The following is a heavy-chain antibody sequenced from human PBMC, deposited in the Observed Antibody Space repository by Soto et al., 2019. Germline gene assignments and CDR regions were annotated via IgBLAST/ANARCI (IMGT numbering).Heavy chain of an antibody. Sequence: QVHLQESGPGLVKPSETLSITCSVSGGSISNYYWSWIRQPAGKRLEWIGRIYSTGSTNYNPSLKRRVTMSLATSQKQISLQLTSVTAADTAVYYCAREAFSGGVWSFDLWGRGTLVTVSS. CDR1: GGSISNYY. CDR3: AREAFSGGVWSFDL. D-gene: IGHD2-15*01. J-gene: IGHJ2*01. V-gene: IGHV4-4*07. CDR2: IYSTGST.